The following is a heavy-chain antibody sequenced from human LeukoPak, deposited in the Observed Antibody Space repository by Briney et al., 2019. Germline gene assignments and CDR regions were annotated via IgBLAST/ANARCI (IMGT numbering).Heavy chain of an antibody. Sequence: GGSLRLSCAASGFTFSGSAIHWVRQAPGKGLEWVAVISHDGSNRYYADSVKGRFTISRDNSNNMINLQINSLTVDDTANCAGSIAMVITFFDSWGPGTLVTVSS. CDR2: ISHDGSNR. J-gene: IGHJ4*02. CDR3: SIAMVITFFDS. CDR1: GFTFSGSA. D-gene: IGHD3-22*01. V-gene: IGHV3-30*14.